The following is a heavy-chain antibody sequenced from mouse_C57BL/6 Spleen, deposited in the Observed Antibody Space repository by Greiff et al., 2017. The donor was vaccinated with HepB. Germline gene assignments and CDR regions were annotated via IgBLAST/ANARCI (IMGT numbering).Heavy chain of an antibody. D-gene: IGHD1-1*01. V-gene: IGHV1-82*01. J-gene: IGHJ2*01. Sequence: VKVVESGPELVKPGASVKISCKASGYAFSSSWMNWVKQRPGKGLEWIGRIYPGDGDTNYNGKFKGKATLTADKSSSTAYMQLSSLTSEDSAVYFCARSTTVLDYWGQGTTLTVSS. CDR2: IYPGDGDT. CDR3: ARSTTVLDY. CDR1: GYAFSSSW.